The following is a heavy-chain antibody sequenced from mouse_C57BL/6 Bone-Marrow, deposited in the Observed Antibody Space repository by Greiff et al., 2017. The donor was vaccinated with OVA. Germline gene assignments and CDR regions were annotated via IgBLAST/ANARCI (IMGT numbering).Heavy chain of an antibody. J-gene: IGHJ2*01. CDR1: GYSITSGYY. D-gene: IGHD2-3*01. CDR2: ISYDGSN. CDR3: ARMGGDAYCDY. Sequence: EVKLQESGPGLVKPSQSLSLTCSVTGYSITSGYYWNWIRQFPGNKLEWMGYISYDGSNNYNPSLKNRISITRDTSKNQFFLKLNSVTTEDTATYYCARMGGDAYCDYWGQGTTLTVSS. V-gene: IGHV3-6*01.